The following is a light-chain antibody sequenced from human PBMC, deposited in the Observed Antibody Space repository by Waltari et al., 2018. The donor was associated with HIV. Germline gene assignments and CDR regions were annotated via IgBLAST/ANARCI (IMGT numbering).Light chain of an antibody. V-gene: IGKV4-1*01. CDR3: HQYFSVFPVT. Sequence: DIVMTQSPDSLTLSLGETATINCQSNRSPFHPPNNKNYLAWYQQKPGQAPRLLFYWASTRERGVPERFIGSGSVADFNLTITKVQADDVAMYFCHQYFSVFPVTFGGGTKVEIE. J-gene: IGKJ4*01. CDR2: WAS. CDR1: RSPFHPPNNKNY.